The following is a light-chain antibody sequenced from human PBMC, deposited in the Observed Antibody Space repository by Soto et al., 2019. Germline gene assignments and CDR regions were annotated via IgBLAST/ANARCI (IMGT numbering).Light chain of an antibody. CDR2: GNS. CDR3: QSYDSSSAV. V-gene: IGLV1-40*01. Sequence: QSVLTQPPSVSGAPGQRVTISCTGSSSNIGAGYDVHWYQQLPGTAPKLLIYGNSNRPSGVPDRFSGSKSGTSASLAITGLQAEDEADYYCQSYDSSSAVFCGGTKLTVL. J-gene: IGLJ2*01. CDR1: SSNIGAGYD.